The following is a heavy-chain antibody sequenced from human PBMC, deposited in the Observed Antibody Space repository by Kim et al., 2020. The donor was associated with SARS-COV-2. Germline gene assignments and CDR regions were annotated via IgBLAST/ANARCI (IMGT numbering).Heavy chain of an antibody. D-gene: IGHD3-3*01. CDR1: GGSISSGDYY. CDR2: IYYSGST. CDR3: ARGVTIFGVVSNIDY. J-gene: IGHJ4*02. V-gene: IGHV4-30-4*01. Sequence: SETLSLTCTVSGGSISSGDYYWSWIRQPPGKGLEWIGYIYYSGSTYYNPSLKSRVTISVDTSKNQFSLKLSSVTAADTAVYYCARGVTIFGVVSNIDYWGQGTLVTVSS.